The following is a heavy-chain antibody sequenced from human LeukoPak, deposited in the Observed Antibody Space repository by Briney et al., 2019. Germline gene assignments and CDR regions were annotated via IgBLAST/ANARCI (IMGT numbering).Heavy chain of an antibody. Sequence: ASETLSLTCAVYGGSFSGYYWSWIRQPPGKGLEWIGYIYYSGSTNYNPSLKSRVTISVDTSKNQFSLKLSSVTAADTAVYYCARQGANGDYEFGNWFDPWGQGTLVTVSS. CDR1: GGSFSGYY. D-gene: IGHD4-17*01. V-gene: IGHV4-59*08. J-gene: IGHJ5*02. CDR3: ARQGANGDYEFGNWFDP. CDR2: IYYSGST.